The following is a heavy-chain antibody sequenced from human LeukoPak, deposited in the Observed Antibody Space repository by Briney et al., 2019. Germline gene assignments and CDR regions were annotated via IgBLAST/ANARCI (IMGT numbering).Heavy chain of an antibody. CDR2: IYYSGST. Sequence: SETLSLTCTVSGGSISSSSYYWGWIRQPPGKGLEWIGSIYYSGSTYYNPSLKSRVTISVDTSKNQFSLKLSSVTAADTAVYYCARLRTGFWSGYPQYNWFDPWGQGTLVTVSS. CDR1: GGSISSSSYY. V-gene: IGHV4-39*01. CDR3: ARLRTGFWSGYPQYNWFDP. J-gene: IGHJ5*02. D-gene: IGHD3-3*01.